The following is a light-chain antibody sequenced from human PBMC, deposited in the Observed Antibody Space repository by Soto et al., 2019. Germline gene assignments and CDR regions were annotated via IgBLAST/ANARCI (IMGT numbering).Light chain of an antibody. J-gene: IGLJ2*01. CDR1: SSDVGSYNL. CDR2: EVS. CDR3: CSYAGTYVV. Sequence: QSALTQPASVSGSPGQSITISCTGTSSDVGSYNLVSWYQQHPGKAPKLMIYEVSKRPSGVSNRFSGSKSGNTASLTISGFQAEDEADYYCCSYAGTYVVFGGGTKLTVL. V-gene: IGLV2-23*02.